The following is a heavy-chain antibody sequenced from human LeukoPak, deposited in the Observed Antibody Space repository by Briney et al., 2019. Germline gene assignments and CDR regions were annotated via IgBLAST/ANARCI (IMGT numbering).Heavy chain of an antibody. J-gene: IGHJ3*02. CDR1: GFTFSSYG. Sequence: GRSLRLSCAASGFTFSSYGIHWVRQAPGKGLEWGAVIWYDGSNKYYADSVKGRFTISRDNSKNTLCLQMNSLRAEDTAVYYCAREYYYDTSAYYQGAFDIWGQGTMVTVSS. CDR3: AREYYYDTSAYYQGAFDI. D-gene: IGHD3-22*01. V-gene: IGHV3-33*01. CDR2: IWYDGSNK.